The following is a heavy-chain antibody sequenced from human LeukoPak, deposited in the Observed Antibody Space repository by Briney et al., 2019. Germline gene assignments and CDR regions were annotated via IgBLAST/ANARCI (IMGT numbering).Heavy chain of an antibody. CDR1: GGTFSSYA. CDR3: ARGVGYSGYDFGPEPVDAFDI. Sequence: ASVKVSCKASGGTFSSYAISWVRQAPGQGLEWMGGNIPIFGTANYAQKFQGRVTITADESTSTAYMELSSLRSEDTAVYYCARGVGYSGYDFGPEPVDAFDIWGQGTMVTVSS. CDR2: NIPIFGTA. V-gene: IGHV1-69*13. D-gene: IGHD5-12*01. J-gene: IGHJ3*02.